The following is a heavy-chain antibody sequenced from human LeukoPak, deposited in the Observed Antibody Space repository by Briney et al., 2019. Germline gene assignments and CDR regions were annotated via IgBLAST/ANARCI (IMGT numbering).Heavy chain of an antibody. Sequence: GESLKISCKGYGDRFTSYLVAWVRQMPGKGLERVGIIFPGDSDTRYSPSIQGQVTISVDRSISTAYLQWSSLKASDTAIYYCARRPLHSQNWLAPWGQGTLVTVSS. V-gene: IGHV5-51*01. CDR2: IFPGDSDT. CDR1: GDRFTSYL. J-gene: IGHJ5*02. CDR3: ARRPLHSQNWLAP.